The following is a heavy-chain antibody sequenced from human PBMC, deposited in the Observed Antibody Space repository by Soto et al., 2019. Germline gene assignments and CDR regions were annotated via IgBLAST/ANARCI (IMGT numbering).Heavy chain of an antibody. CDR2: IYPGDSDT. D-gene: IGHD2-15*01. CDR1: GYSFTSYW. V-gene: IGHV5-51*01. J-gene: IGHJ4*02. CDR3: ATLRADCSGGSCYSYYFDY. Sequence: PGESLKISCKGSGYSFTSYWIGWVRQMPGKGLEWMGIIYPGDSDTRYSPSFQGQVTVSADKSISTAYLQWTSLKASDTAMYYCATLRADCSGGSCYSYYFDYWGQGTLVTVSS.